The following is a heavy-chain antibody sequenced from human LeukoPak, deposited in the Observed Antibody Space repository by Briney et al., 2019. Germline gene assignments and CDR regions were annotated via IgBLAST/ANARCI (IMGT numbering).Heavy chain of an antibody. CDR3: AKDSVQTKVAGTTFEY. J-gene: IGHJ4*02. V-gene: IGHV3-23*01. Sequence: GGSLRLSCAASGFTFSSYAMSWVRQAPGKGLEWVSAISGSAGSTYYADSVKGRFTISRDNSKNTLFVQMNSLRAEDTAVYYCAKDSVQTKVAGTTFEYWGQGTLVTVSS. CDR2: ISGSAGST. D-gene: IGHD6-19*01. CDR1: GFTFSSYA.